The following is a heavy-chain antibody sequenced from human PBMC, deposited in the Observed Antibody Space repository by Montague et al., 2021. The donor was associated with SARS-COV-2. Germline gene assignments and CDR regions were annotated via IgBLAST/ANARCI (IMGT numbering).Heavy chain of an antibody. V-gene: IGHV2-5*02. CDR3: VHRNPPGADGSYYYFDY. CDR1: GFSLTTSGVA. D-gene: IGHD1-26*01. J-gene: IGHJ4*02. CDR2: XFWDDDK. Sequence: PALVKPTQTLTLTCAVSGFSLTTSGVAVGWIRQPPGKALEWLALXFWDDDKRYSPSLRSRLTITKDTPKNQVVLTVTNMDPVDTATYYCVHRNPPGADGSYYYFDYWGQGTLVTVSS.